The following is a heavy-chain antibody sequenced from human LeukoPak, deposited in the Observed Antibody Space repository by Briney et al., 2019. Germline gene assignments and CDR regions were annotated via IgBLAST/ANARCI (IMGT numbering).Heavy chain of an antibody. V-gene: IGHV3-7*03. D-gene: IGHD6-13*01. J-gene: IGHJ4*02. CDR3: ARLLEFSSSWYLFQSKHYFDY. CDR1: GFTFSSYW. CDR2: IKQDGSEK. Sequence: GGSLRLSCAASGFTFSSYWMSWVRQAPGKGLEWVANIKQDGSEKYYVDSVKGRFTISRDNAKNSLYLQMNSLRAEDTAVYYCARLLEFSSSWYLFQSKHYFDYWGQGTLVTVSS.